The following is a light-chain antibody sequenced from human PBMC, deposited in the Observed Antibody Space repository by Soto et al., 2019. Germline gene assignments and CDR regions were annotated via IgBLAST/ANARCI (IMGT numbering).Light chain of an antibody. CDR1: QSISSW. CDR2: DAS. Sequence: IQLTQPPSYLSASLGARVTSTCRASQSISSWLAWYQQKPGKAPKLLIYDASSLESGVPSRFSGSGSGTEFTLTISSLQPDDFATYYCQQYNSYSFGQGTKVDIK. CDR3: QQYNSYS. V-gene: IGKV1-5*01. J-gene: IGKJ1*01.